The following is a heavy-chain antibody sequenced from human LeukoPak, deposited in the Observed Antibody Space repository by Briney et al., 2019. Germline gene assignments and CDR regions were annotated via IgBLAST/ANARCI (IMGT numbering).Heavy chain of an antibody. CDR1: GDSITSYY. V-gene: IGHV4-59*08. CDR3: ARRRGSSGRAFDI. J-gene: IGHJ3*02. D-gene: IGHD6-19*01. Sequence: SETLSLTCTVSGDSITSYYWSWIRQPPGKGLEWIGYIYYSGSTNYNPSLKSRVTISVDTSKNQFSLKLRSVTAADTAVCYCARRRGSSGRAFDIWGQGTMVTVSS. CDR2: IYYSGST.